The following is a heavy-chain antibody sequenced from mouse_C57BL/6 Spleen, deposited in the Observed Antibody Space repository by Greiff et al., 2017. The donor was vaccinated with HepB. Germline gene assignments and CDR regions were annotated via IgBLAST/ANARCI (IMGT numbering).Heavy chain of an antibody. V-gene: IGHV5-6*02. Sequence: DVKLVESGGDLVKPGGSLKLSCAASGFTFSSYGMSWVRQTPDKRLEWVATISSGGSYTYYPDSVKGRFTISRDNAKNTLYLQMSSLKSEDTAMYYCARHYDYDSLFAYWGQGTLVTVSA. J-gene: IGHJ3*01. D-gene: IGHD2-4*01. CDR2: ISSGGSYT. CDR1: GFTFSSYG. CDR3: ARHYDYDSLFAY.